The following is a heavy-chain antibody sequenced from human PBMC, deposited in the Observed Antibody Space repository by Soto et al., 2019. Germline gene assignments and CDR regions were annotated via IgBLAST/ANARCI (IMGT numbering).Heavy chain of an antibody. CDR2: IKSESNGGTT. J-gene: IGHJ6*02. D-gene: IGHD2-21*01. V-gene: IGHV3-15*07. CDR3: TAEDETGVGAILYYYYGMDV. CDR1: GVNLKDAW. Sequence: EMRLVESRGGLVKPGGSLRLSCAASGVNLKDAWMNWVRQTPGKGLEWVGRIKSESNGGTTDYAAPVKGRFIISRDDSKNTLYLQINSLKAEDTAVYYCTAEDETGVGAILYYYYGMDVWGQGTTVIVS.